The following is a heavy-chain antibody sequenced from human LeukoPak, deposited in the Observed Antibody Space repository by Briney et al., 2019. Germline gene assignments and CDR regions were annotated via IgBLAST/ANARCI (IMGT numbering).Heavy chain of an antibody. Sequence: GGSLRLSCVASGLTFSRDWMSWVRQAPGEGLEWLANIKHDGSETNYVDSVKGRFTISRDNTKNSLYLQMNSLRAEDTAVYYCVRVGIDYGDYFDYWGQGTLVTVS. CDR1: GLTFSRDW. CDR2: IKHDGSET. D-gene: IGHD4-17*01. J-gene: IGHJ4*02. CDR3: VRVGIDYGDYFDY. V-gene: IGHV3-7*05.